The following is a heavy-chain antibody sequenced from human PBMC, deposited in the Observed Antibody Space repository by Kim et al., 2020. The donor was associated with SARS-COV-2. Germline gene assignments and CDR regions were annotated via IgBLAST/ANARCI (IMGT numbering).Heavy chain of an antibody. CDR2: ISYDGSNK. V-gene: IGHV3-30*04. CDR3: ARDFSGYAAFDY. CDR1: GFTFSSYA. Sequence: GGSLRLSCAASGFTFSSYAMHWVRQAPGKGLEWVAVISYDGSNKYYADSVKGRFTISRDNSKNTLYLQMNSLRAEDTAVYYCARDFSGYAAFDYWGQGTLVTVSS. D-gene: IGHD5-12*01. J-gene: IGHJ4*02.